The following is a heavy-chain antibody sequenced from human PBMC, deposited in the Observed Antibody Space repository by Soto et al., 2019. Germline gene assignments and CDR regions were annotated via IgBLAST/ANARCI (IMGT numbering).Heavy chain of an antibody. V-gene: IGHV3-33*01. D-gene: IGHD3-9*01. J-gene: IGHJ5*02. CDR2: IWYDGSNK. CDR1: GFTFSSYG. Sequence: PGGSLRLSCAASGFTFSSYGMHWVRQAPGKGLEWVAVIWYDGSNKYYADSVKGRFTISRDNSKNKMYLQMNSLRAEDTAVYYCARDRLDLTKDPGDWVDHWGQGNLGTVS. CDR3: ARDRLDLTKDPGDWVDH.